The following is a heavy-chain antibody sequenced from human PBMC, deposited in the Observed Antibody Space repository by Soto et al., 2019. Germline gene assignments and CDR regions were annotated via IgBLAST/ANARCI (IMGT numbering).Heavy chain of an antibody. CDR2: INHSGRV. CDR1: GGSFSGHS. CDR3: VRIRYQLPSSVLWLDP. Sequence: SETLSLTCAVYGGSFSGHSWTWIRQSPGKGLEWIGDINHSGRVNYSPSLKSRVTISLDTSQNQFSLRLISVTAADTAMYVCVRIRYQLPSSVLWLDPWGQGTPVTVSS. V-gene: IGHV4-34*01. D-gene: IGHD3-16*01. J-gene: IGHJ5*02.